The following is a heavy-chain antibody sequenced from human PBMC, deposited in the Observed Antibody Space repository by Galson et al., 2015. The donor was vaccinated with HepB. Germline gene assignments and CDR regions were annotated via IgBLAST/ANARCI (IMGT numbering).Heavy chain of an antibody. CDR1: GFTFSSYS. CDR2: ISSSSSYI. Sequence: SLRLSCAASGFTFSSYSMNWVRQAPGKGLEWVSSISSSSSYIYYADSVKGRFTISRDNAKNSLYLQMNSLRAEDTAVYYCARGRYSGLRQLAHPDAFDIWGQGTMVTVSS. V-gene: IGHV3-21*01. D-gene: IGHD5-12*01. J-gene: IGHJ3*02. CDR3: ARGRYSGLRQLAHPDAFDI.